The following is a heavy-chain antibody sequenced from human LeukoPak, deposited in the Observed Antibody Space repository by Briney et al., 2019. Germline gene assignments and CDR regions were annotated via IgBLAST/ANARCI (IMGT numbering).Heavy chain of an antibody. J-gene: IGHJ6*03. CDR1: GFTFISYG. CDR2: ITSGSSYI. D-gene: IGHD1-26*01. V-gene: IGHV3-21*01. CDR3: ARDPYSGNYGAYYYYYMDV. Sequence: GGSLRLSCAASGFTFISYGMSWVRQAPGQRLEWVSSITSGSSYIYYADSVKGRFTISRDNAKNSLYLQMDSLRAEDTAVYYCARDPYSGNYGAYYYYYMDVWGKGTTVTISS.